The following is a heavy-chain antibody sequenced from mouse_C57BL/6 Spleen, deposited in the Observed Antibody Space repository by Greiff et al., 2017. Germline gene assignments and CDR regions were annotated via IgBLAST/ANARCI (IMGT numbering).Heavy chain of an antibody. CDR1: GYTFTSYW. J-gene: IGHJ4*01. Sequence: QVQLQQPGAELVMPGASVKLSCKASGYTFTSYWMHWVKQRPGQGLEWIGELDPSDSYPNYNQKFKGKSTLTVDKSTSTAYMRLSSLTSEDSSVYYCARGPLTTVVAMEENAMDYWGQGTSVTVSS. CDR3: ARGPLTTVVAMEENAMDY. D-gene: IGHD1-1*01. CDR2: LDPSDSYP. V-gene: IGHV1-69*01.